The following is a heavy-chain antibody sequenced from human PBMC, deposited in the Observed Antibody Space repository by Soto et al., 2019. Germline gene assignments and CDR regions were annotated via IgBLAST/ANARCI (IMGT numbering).Heavy chain of an antibody. CDR2: ISGSGGST. J-gene: IGHJ6*03. D-gene: IGHD3-3*01. CDR1: GFTFSSYA. CDR3: AKDGLSFWGGLRDYYLDG. Sequence: GESLKISCAASGFTFSSYAMSWVRQAPGKGLEWVSAISGSGGSTYYADSVKGRFTISRDNSKNTLYLQMNSLRAEDTAVYYCAKDGLSFWGGLRDYYLDGWGKGTTVTVSS. V-gene: IGHV3-23*01.